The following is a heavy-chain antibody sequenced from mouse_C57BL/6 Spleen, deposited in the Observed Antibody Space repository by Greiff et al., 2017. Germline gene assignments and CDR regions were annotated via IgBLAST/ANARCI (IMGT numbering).Heavy chain of an antibody. D-gene: IGHD4-1*01. CDR1: GYTFTDYN. CDR3: ARSGTGYFDY. V-gene: IGHV1-18*01. CDR2: INPNNGGT. J-gene: IGHJ2*01. Sequence: EVKVVESGPELVKPGASVKIPCKASGYTFTDYNMDWVKQSHGKSLEWIGDINPNNGGTIYNQKFKGKATLTVDKSSSTAYMELRSLTSEDTAVYYCARSGTGYFDYWGQGTTLTVSS.